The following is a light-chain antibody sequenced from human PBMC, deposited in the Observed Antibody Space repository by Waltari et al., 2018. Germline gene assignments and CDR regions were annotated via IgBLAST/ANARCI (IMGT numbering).Light chain of an antibody. CDR2: EGS. J-gene: IGLJ2*01. CDR1: SSDGGSYNL. CDR3: CSYAGSSPVV. V-gene: IGLV2-23*01. Sequence: QSALTPPASVSGSPGQSITISCTGTSSDGGSYNLFSWYQQHPGKAPKLMIYEGSKRPSGVSNRFSGSKSGNTASLTISGLQAEDEADYYCCSYAGSSPVVFGGGTKLTVL.